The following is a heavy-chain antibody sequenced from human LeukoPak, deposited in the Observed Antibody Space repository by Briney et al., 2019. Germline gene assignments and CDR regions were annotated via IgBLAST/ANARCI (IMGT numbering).Heavy chain of an antibody. J-gene: IGHJ6*02. CDR1: GGSISSYY. Sequence: SETLSLTCTVSGGSISSYYWSWLRQPAGKGLEWIGRIYTSGSTNYNPSLKSRVTMSVDTSKSQFSLKLSSVTAADTAVYYCARCPYYYGMDVWGQGTTVTVSS. CDR2: IYTSGST. V-gene: IGHV4-4*07. CDR3: ARCPYYYGMDV.